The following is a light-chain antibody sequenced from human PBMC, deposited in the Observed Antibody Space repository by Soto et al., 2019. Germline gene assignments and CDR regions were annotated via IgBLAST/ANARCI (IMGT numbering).Light chain of an antibody. Sequence: DIQMTQSPSAMSASVGDRVTITCRASQDINNYVVWCQQKPGTVPKRLIYAASSLQSGVPSRFSGSRSGTECTLSSSSLQPEDFATYSGLQHNCYPSSFGGGNKVEIK. V-gene: IGKV1-17*03. CDR1: QDINNY. CDR2: AAS. CDR3: LQHNCYPSS. J-gene: IGKJ4*01.